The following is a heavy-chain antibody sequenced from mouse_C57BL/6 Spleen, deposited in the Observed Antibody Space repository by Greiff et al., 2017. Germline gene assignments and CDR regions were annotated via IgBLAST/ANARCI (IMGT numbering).Heavy chain of an antibody. CDR1: GYTFTSYW. D-gene: IGHD1-1*01. CDR3: ARYGSSYAMDY. J-gene: IGHJ4*01. V-gene: IGHV1-50*01. CDR2: IDPSDSYT. Sequence: VQLQQPGAELVKPGASVKLSCKASGYTFTSYWMQWVKQRPGQGLEWIGEIDPSDSYTNYNQKFKGKATLTVDTSSSTAYMQLSSLTSEDSAVYYGARYGSSYAMDYWGQGTSVTVSS.